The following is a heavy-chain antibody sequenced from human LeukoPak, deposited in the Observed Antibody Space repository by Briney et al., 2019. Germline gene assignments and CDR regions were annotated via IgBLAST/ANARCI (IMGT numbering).Heavy chain of an antibody. CDR2: ITGDGGTT. Sequence: GGSLRLSCAASGFTFRHYAMHWVRQAPGEGLEYVSAITGDGGTTYYARSVKDRFTISRDNSKNTLYLQMGSLRAEDMAVYYCARIYYDRGGHYYDYWGQGTLVTVSS. J-gene: IGHJ4*02. CDR3: ARIYYDRGGHYYDY. D-gene: IGHD3-22*01. V-gene: IGHV3-64*01. CDR1: GFTFRHYA.